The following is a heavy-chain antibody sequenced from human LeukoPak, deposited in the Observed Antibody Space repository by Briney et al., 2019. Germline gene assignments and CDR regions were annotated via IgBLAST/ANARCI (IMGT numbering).Heavy chain of an antibody. D-gene: IGHD4-17*01. V-gene: IGHV3-30*02. J-gene: IGHJ5*02. CDR2: IRYDGSNK. CDR1: GFTFSSYG. CDR3: AKVKSVRSSPKYNWFDP. Sequence: GGSLRLSCAASGFTFSSYGMHWVRQAPGKGLEWEAFIRYDGSNKYYADSVKGRFTISRDNSKNTLYLQMNSLRAEDTAVYYCAKVKSVRSSPKYNWFDPWGQGTLVTVSS.